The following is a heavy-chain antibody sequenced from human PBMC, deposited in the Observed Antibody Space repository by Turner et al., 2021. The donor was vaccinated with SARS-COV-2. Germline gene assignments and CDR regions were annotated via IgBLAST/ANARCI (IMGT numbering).Heavy chain of an antibody. D-gene: IGHD3-22*01. CDR1: GGSLSSRSYF. J-gene: IGHJ4*02. CDR2: IYYSGST. V-gene: IGHV4-39*01. Sequence: QLQLPESGPGLVKPSETLSLTCTVPGGSLSSRSYFWGWIRPPPGEGLEWIGSIYYSGSTYHNPSLKSRVTISVETSKNQFSLKLSSVTAAETAVYYCARNSPKWYYYDSSGYYDYWGQGTLVTVSS. CDR3: ARNSPKWYYYDSSGYYDY.